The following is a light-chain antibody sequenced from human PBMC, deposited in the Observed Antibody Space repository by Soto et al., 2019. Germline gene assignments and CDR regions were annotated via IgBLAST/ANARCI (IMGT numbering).Light chain of an antibody. Sequence: GDRVTVTCRASQGISSYLAWYQQKPGKAPKLLIYAASTLQSGVPSRFSGSGSGTEFTLTISSLQPEDFATYYCQQLNSYPITFGQGTRLEIK. J-gene: IGKJ5*01. CDR2: AAS. CDR3: QQLNSYPIT. CDR1: QGISSY. V-gene: IGKV1-9*01.